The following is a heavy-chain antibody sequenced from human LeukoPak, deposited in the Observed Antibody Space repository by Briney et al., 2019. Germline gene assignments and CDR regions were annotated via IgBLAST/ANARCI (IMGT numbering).Heavy chain of an antibody. V-gene: IGHV1-8*01. CDR1: GYTFTSYD. CDR3: ASGLVVAGTRGWFDR. D-gene: IGHD6-19*01. CDR2: MNPNSGNT. Sequence: ASVKVSCKASGYTFTSYDINWVRQATGQGLEWMGWMNPNSGNTGYAQKFQGRVTMTRNTSISTAYMELRSLRSDDTAVYYCASGLVVAGTRGWFDRWGQGTLVTVSS. J-gene: IGHJ5*02.